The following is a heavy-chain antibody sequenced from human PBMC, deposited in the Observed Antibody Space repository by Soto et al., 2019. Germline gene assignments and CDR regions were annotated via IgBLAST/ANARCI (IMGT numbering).Heavy chain of an antibody. J-gene: IGHJ5*02. CDR2: IIPILGIA. CDR3: AGGIRGVIINWFDP. Sequence: QVQLVQSGAEVKKPGSSVKVSCKASGGTFSSYTISWVRQAPGQGLEWMGRIIPILGIANYAQKFQGRVTITADKSTRPASMELSSLRSEDTAVYYCAGGIRGVIINWFDPWGQGTLVTVSS. CDR1: GGTFSSYT. D-gene: IGHD3-10*01. V-gene: IGHV1-69*02.